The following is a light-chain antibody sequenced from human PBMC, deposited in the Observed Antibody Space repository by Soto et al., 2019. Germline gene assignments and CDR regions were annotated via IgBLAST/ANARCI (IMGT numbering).Light chain of an antibody. CDR2: AAS. Sequence: DIQMTQSPSSLSASVGDRVTITCRANQTITRYLNWYQQKPGTAPKLLIYAASILQEGVPSRFRGSGSGTHFTLTINNLQPEDFAAYSCQQSFSFPVTFGQGTKLEIK. CDR3: QQSFSFPVT. CDR1: QTITRY. V-gene: IGKV1-39*01. J-gene: IGKJ2*01.